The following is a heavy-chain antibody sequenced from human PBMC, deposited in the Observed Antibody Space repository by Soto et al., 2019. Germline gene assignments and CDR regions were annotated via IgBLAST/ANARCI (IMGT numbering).Heavy chain of an antibody. CDR3: SRSLDY. V-gene: IGHV3-7*01. Sequence: GGSLRLSCAASGFTFSSYWMDWVRQAPGKGLEWVANINQDGSEKNYVGSVKGRFTISRDNAKNSLYLQMSSLTAEDSAPYYCSRSLDYWGQGTLVTVSS. CDR2: INQDGSEK. J-gene: IGHJ4*02. CDR1: GFTFSSYW.